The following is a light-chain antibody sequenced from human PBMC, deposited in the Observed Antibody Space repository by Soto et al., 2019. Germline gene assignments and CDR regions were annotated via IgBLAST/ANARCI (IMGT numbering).Light chain of an antibody. Sequence: EIVLKQSPATLSLSPGERATLSCRASQSVNSYLDWYQQKPGQAPRLLLYDATSRATGIPARFSGSGSGTDFTLTISSLEPEDFAVYYCQQRSKWPVTFGGGTKVEIK. CDR3: QQRSKWPVT. V-gene: IGKV3-11*01. J-gene: IGKJ4*01. CDR2: DAT. CDR1: QSVNSY.